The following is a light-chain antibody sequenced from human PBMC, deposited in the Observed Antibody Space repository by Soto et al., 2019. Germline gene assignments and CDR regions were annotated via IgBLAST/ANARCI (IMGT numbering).Light chain of an antibody. CDR3: QQSYSTPIT. V-gene: IGKV1-39*01. CDR2: AAS. CDR1: QSISSY. Sequence: DIQMTQSPSSLSASVGDRVTITCRASQSISSYLNWYQQKPGKAPKVLIYAASSLQSGVPSRFSGSASGTDFTLTISSLQPEDFATYYCQQSYSTPITFGQGTRLEIK. J-gene: IGKJ5*01.